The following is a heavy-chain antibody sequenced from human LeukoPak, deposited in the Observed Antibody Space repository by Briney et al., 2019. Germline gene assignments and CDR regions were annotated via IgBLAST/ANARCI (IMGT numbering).Heavy chain of an antibody. D-gene: IGHD3-10*01. CDR2: LHYSGIT. Sequence: SETLSLTCTVSGGSITSYYWSWIRQPPGKGLEWIGHLHYSGITNYKPSLKSRVTISLDTPKNQFSLKLSSVTTADTAVYYCANSYGSGSHFDFWGQGTLVTVSS. J-gene: IGHJ4*02. V-gene: IGHV4-59*01. CDR3: ANSYGSGSHFDF. CDR1: GGSITSYY.